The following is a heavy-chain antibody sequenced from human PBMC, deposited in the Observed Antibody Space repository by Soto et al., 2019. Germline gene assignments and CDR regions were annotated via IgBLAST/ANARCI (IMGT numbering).Heavy chain of an antibody. J-gene: IGHJ6*02. Sequence: GGSLRLSCAASGFTFDDYTMHWVRQAPGKGLEWVSLISWDGGSTYYADSVKGRFTISRDNSKNSLYLQMNSLRTEDTALYYCAKDGVDSSSRDLRMDVWGQGTTVTVSS. CDR3: AKDGVDSSSRDLRMDV. D-gene: IGHD6-13*01. CDR1: GFTFDDYT. V-gene: IGHV3-43*01. CDR2: ISWDGGST.